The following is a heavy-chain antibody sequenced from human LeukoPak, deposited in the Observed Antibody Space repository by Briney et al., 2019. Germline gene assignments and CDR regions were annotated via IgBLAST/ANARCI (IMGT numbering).Heavy chain of an antibody. CDR3: AKDMGEQLVAFDI. CDR1: GFTFDDYA. D-gene: IGHD6-13*01. J-gene: IGHJ3*02. Sequence: GGSLRLSCAASGFTFDDYAMHWVRQAPGKGLEWVSGISWNSGSIGYADSVKGRFTISRDNAKNSLYLQMNGLRAEDTALYYCAKDMGEQLVAFDIWGQGTMVTVSS. V-gene: IGHV3-9*01. CDR2: ISWNSGSI.